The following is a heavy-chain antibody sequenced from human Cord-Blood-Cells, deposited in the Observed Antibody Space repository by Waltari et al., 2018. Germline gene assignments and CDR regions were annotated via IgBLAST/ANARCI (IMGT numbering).Heavy chain of an antibody. V-gene: IGHV1-69*01. Sequence: VQLVQSGDEVKKPGSTVEASCKSAGGTFSSSAISRARQVPGQGLEWMVGIIPIFCTANYPNKFQVRVTITADESTSTAYMELSSLRSEDTVVYYCARLRSFEYRSSFDYWGQGTLVTVSS. CDR2: IIPIFCTA. D-gene: IGHD6-6*01. J-gene: IGHJ4*02. CDR3: ARLRSFEYRSSFDY. CDR1: GGTFSSSA.